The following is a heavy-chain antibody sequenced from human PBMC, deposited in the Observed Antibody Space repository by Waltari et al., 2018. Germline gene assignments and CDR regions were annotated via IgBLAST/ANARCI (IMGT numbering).Heavy chain of an antibody. CDR1: GDSVSSNIVV. CDR2: TYYMSKWYN. J-gene: IGHJ3*02. Sequence: QVQLQQSGPGLVKPSQTLPLTCAISGDSVSSNIVVWNWIRQSPSRGLEWLGRTYYMSKWYNDYAVSVKSRITINPDTSKNHFSLQLNSVTPEDTAVYYCARGRLNGFDIWGQGTMVTVSS. CDR3: ARGRLNGFDI. V-gene: IGHV6-1*01.